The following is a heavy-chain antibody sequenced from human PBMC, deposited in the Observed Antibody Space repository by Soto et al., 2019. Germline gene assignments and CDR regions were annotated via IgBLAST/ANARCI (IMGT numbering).Heavy chain of an antibody. CDR2: ISWNSGSI. J-gene: IGHJ6*04. V-gene: IGHV3-9*01. Sequence: SHRLPSAPSRFGLNDYAIQRVQQATGKGLEWVSGISWNSGSIGYADSVKGRFTISRDNAKNSLYLQMNSLRAEDTALYYCAKDLYSSSSHYVDVWGKGTTVTVSS. CDR1: RFGLNDYA. D-gene: IGHD6-6*01. CDR3: AKDLYSSSSHYVDV.